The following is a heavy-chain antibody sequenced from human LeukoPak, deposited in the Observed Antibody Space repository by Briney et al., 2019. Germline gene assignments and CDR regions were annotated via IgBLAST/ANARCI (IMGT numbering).Heavy chain of an antibody. CDR3: TRGLASGVDP. Sequence: SETLSLTCSVSVSSISSGNYWGWIRQSPGKGLEWIGSLHHVGSSHYNPSLESRVTISLDTSKNQFSLKMTSVTAADTGIYYCTRGLASGVDPWGQGILVTVSS. CDR2: LHHVGSS. V-gene: IGHV4-38-2*02. J-gene: IGHJ5*02. CDR1: VSSISSGNY.